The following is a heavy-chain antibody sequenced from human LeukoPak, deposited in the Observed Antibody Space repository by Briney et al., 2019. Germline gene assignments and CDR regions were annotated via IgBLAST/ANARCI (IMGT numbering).Heavy chain of an antibody. J-gene: IGHJ3*02. Sequence: GGSLRLSCAASGFTFSSYNMNWVRQAPGKGLEWVSSISSSSNYIYYADSVKGRFTISRDNAKNSLYLQMNSLRAEDTAVYYCARYFITILGAFDIWGQGTMATVSS. CDR1: GFTFSSYN. V-gene: IGHV3-21*01. D-gene: IGHD3-9*01. CDR2: ISSSSNYI. CDR3: ARYFITILGAFDI.